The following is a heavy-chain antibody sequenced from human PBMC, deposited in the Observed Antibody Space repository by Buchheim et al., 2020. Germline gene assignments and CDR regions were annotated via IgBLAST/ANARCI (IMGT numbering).Heavy chain of an antibody. V-gene: IGHV4-30-4*01. CDR1: GGSISSGDYY. CDR3: ARCLSYYDFWSGYYSTSGHFDY. Sequence: QVQLQESGPGLVKPSQTLSLTCTVSGGSISSGDYYWSWIRQPPGKGLEWIGYIYYSGSTYYNPSLKSRVTISVDTSKNQFSLKLSSVTAADTAVYYCARCLSYYDFWSGYYSTSGHFDYWGQGTL. D-gene: IGHD3-3*01. J-gene: IGHJ4*02. CDR2: IYYSGST.